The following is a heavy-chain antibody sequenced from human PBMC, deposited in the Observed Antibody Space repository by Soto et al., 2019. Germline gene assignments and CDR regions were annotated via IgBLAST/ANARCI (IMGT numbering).Heavy chain of an antibody. CDR2: ISAYNGNT. CDR3: ARPVQDSSSWYPLVDYYYYYGMDV. Sequence: QVQLVQSGAEVKKPGASVKVSCKASGYTFTSYGISWVRQAPGQGLEWMGWISAYNGNTNYAQKLQDRVTMTTDTSTSTAYMELRSLRSDDTAVYYCARPVQDSSSWYPLVDYYYYYGMDVWGQGTTVTVSS. J-gene: IGHJ6*02. CDR1: GYTFTSYG. V-gene: IGHV1-18*01. D-gene: IGHD6-13*01.